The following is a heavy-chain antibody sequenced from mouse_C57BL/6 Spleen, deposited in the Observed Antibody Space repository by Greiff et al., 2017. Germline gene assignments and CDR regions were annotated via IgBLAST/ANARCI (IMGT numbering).Heavy chain of an antibody. V-gene: IGHV5-2*01. Sequence: EVKLVESGGGLVQPGASLKLSCESNEYEFPSHDMSWVRKTPEKRLELVAAINSDGGSTYYPDTMERRFIITRDNTKKTLYLQMSSLRSEDTALYYCARQGWDGAMDYWGQGTSVSVSS. CDR3: ARQGWDGAMDY. J-gene: IGHJ4*01. CDR2: INSDGGST. CDR1: EYEFPSHD. D-gene: IGHD4-1*01.